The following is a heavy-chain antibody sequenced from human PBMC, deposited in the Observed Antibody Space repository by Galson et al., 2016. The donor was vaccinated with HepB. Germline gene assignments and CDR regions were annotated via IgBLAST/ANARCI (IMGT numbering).Heavy chain of an antibody. V-gene: IGHV3-23*01. CDR1: GFAFDRLA. J-gene: IGHJ5*01. CDR2: IRSAGDIT. D-gene: IGHD3-22*01. CDR3: ALPNWITTIAVGWFDS. Sequence: SLRLSCAASGFAFDRLALSWVRQAPGRRLGWVSVIRSAGDITYCADSVKGRFTISRDNSKNTLYLQMDILSAEDTAIYYCALPNWITTIAVGWFDSWGQGTLVTVSS.